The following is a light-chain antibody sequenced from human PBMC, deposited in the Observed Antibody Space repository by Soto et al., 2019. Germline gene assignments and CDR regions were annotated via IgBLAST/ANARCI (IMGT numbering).Light chain of an antibody. V-gene: IGLV2-23*02. CDR2: EVS. CDR3: CSYAGSSTPLI. Sequence: QSVLTRPASVSGSPGQSITISCTGNSSDVGSYNLVSWYQQHPGKAPKLMIYEVSKRPSGVSNRFSGSKSGNTASLTISGLQAEDEADYYCCSYAGSSTPLIFGTGTKVTVL. J-gene: IGLJ1*01. CDR1: SSDVGSYNL.